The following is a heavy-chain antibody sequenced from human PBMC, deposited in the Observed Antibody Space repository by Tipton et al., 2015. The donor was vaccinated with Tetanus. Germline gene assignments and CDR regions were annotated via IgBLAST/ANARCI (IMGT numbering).Heavy chain of an antibody. D-gene: IGHD1-14*01. J-gene: IGHJ6*02. CDR2: ISGSGGST. Sequence: SLRLSCAASGFTFSSYAMSWVRQAPGKGLEWVSAISGSGGSTYYADSVKGRFTISRDNSKNTLYLQMNSLRAEDTAVYYCAKSFRFNPNQGMDVWGQGTTVTVSS. V-gene: IGHV3-23*01. CDR1: GFTFSSYA. CDR3: AKSFRFNPNQGMDV.